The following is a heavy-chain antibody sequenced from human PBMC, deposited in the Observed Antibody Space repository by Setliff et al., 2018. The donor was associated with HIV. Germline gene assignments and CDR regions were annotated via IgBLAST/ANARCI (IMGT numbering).Heavy chain of an antibody. CDR3: ARGRPALEVWGDYFDY. CDR1: GASINNYY. CDR2: MHTSGSA. J-gene: IGHJ4*02. V-gene: IGHV4-4*07. D-gene: IGHD3-3*01. Sequence: SETLSLTCTVSGASINNYYWNWIRQPSGKGLEWIGRIYPSATGKGQEWIGRMHTSGSANYNPYLQRRVSKSLNTSKNHFYLHLRSVTTADTAVYYWARGRPALEVWGDYFDYWGQGALVTVSS.